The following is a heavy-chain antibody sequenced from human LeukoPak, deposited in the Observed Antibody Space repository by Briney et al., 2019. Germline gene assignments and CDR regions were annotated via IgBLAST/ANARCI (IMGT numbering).Heavy chain of an antibody. CDR3: ARDYRGRRTAMD. CDR2: ISSSSSYI. J-gene: IGHJ4*02. CDR1: GFTFSSYS. Sequence: GGSLRLSCAVSGFTFSSYSMNWVRQAPGKGLEWVSSISSSSSYIYYADSVKGRFTISRDNAKNSLYLQMNSLRAEDTAVYYCARDYRGRRTAMDWGQGTLVTVSS. D-gene: IGHD5-18*01. V-gene: IGHV3-21*01.